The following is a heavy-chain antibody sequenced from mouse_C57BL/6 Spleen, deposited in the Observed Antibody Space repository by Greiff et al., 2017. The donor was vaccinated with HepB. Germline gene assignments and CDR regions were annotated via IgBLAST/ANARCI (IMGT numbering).Heavy chain of an antibody. CDR1: GYTFTDYY. J-gene: IGHJ1*03. Sequence: EVQLQQSGPELVKPGASVKISCKASGYTFTDYYMNWVKQSHGKSLEWIGDINPNNGGTSYNQKFKGKATLTVDKSSSTAYMELRSLTSEDSAVYYCARFGYGHWYFDVWGTGTTVTVSS. V-gene: IGHV1-26*01. CDR3: ARFGYGHWYFDV. CDR2: INPNNGGT. D-gene: IGHD1-2*01.